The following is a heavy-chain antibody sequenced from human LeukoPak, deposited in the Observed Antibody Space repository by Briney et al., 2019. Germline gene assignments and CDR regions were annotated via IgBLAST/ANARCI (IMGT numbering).Heavy chain of an antibody. CDR2: ISYHGNNK. V-gene: IGHV3-30-3*01. CDR1: GFTFSYYA. CDR3: ARDSLGSRGYSYDMDV. J-gene: IGHJ6*02. D-gene: IGHD2-15*01. Sequence: RGALILSCAASGFTFSYYAMHWVRQAPGKGLEWVAVISYHGNNKYYTDSVKGRFTISRDNSKNTVYLQMNSLRTEDTAFYYCARDSLGSRGYSYDMDVWGRGTTVTVSS.